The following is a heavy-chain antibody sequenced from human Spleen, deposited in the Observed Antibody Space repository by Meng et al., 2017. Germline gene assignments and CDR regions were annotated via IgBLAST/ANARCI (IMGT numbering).Heavy chain of an antibody. CDR3: ARDEDISAAGKLFGDY. V-gene: IGHV1-46*01. CDR1: GYTFTSYY. Sequence: ASVKVSCKASGYTFTSYYMHWVRQAPGQGLEWMGIINPSGGSTSYAQKFQGRVTMTRDTSTSTVYMELSRLRSDDTAMYYCARDEDISAAGKLFGDYWGQGNLVNGAS. J-gene: IGHJ4*02. CDR2: INPSGGST. D-gene: IGHD6-13*01.